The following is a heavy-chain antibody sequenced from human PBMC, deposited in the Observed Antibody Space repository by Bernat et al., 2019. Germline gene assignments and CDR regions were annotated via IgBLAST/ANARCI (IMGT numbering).Heavy chain of an antibody. CDR2: INWNGGST. CDR1: GFTFDDYG. V-gene: IGHV3-20*04. J-gene: IGHJ5*02. D-gene: IGHD3-9*01. Sequence: EVQLVESGGGVVRPGGSLRLSCAASGFTFDDYGMSWVRQAPGKGLEWVSGINWNGGSTGYADSVKGRYTISRDNAKNSLYLQMNSLRAEDTALYYCARGVLDIVTGSKGWFDPWGQGTLVTVSS. CDR3: ARGVLDIVTGSKGWFDP.